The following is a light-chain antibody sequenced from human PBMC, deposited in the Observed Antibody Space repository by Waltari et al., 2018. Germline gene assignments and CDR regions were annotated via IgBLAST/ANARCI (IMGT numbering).Light chain of an antibody. CDR2: DAS. J-gene: IGKJ1*01. CDR3: QQYGSLPWT. Sequence: EVVLTQSSGTLSLSPGERATLSCRASESVTNDYLAWYQQKPGQAPRLLIYDASIRAAGIPDRFSGSGSGTDFTHTITRLEPEDFAVYHCQQYGSLPWTFGQGTMVDMK. CDR1: ESVTNDY. V-gene: IGKV3-20*01.